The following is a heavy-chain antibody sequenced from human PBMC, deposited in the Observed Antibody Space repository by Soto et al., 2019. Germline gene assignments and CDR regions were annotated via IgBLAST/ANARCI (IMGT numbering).Heavy chain of an antibody. Sequence: ASVTVSCKASGYTFTTYDINWVRQAPGQGLEWMGWMNPISGNTVYAQKFQGRVIVTRNTSISTAYMELSSLTSEDTAVYYCAKKSIAAPGIYYYGMDVWGQGTTVTVSS. CDR2: MNPISGNT. D-gene: IGHD6-13*01. CDR1: GYTFTTYD. V-gene: IGHV1-8*01. J-gene: IGHJ6*02. CDR3: AKKSIAAPGIYYYGMDV.